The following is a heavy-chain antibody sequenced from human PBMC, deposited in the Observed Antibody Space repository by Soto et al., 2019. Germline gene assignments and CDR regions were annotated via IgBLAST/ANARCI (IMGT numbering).Heavy chain of an antibody. D-gene: IGHD3-10*01. V-gene: IGHV1-18*04. J-gene: IGHJ6*02. CDR3: ARAGQTTMVRGGRGGSYNDYGMDV. Sequence: QVQLVQSGAEVKKPGASVKVSCKASGYTFTSYGISWVRQAPGQGLEWMGWISTYNGNTNYAQKLQGRVTMTTDTATRTAYMERGRLRSTDTAGNYCARAGQTTMVRGGRGGSYNDYGMDVWGQGTTVTVSS. CDR2: ISTYNGNT. CDR1: GYTFTSYG.